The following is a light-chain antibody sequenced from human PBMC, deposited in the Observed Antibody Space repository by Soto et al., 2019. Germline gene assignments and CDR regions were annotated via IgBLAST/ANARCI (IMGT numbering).Light chain of an antibody. CDR1: QSVSSSY. J-gene: IGKJ4*01. CDR2: GAS. Sequence: EIVLTQSPDTLSLSPGERATVSCRASQSVSSSYLAWYQQKPGQAPRLLIYGASSRATGIPDRFSGSGSGTDFTLTISRLEPEDFAVYYCQQYSTSPTFGGGTKVQIK. CDR3: QQYSTSPT. V-gene: IGKV3-20*01.